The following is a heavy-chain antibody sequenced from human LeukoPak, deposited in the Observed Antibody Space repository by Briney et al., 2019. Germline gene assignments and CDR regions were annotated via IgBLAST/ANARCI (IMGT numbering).Heavy chain of an antibody. D-gene: IGHD4-23*01. V-gene: IGHV4-39*07. CDR2: IYYSGST. CDR1: GGSISSSSYY. J-gene: IGHJ4*02. Sequence: PSETLSLTCTVSGGSISSSSYYWGWIRQPPGKGLEWIGSIYYSGSTYYNPSLKSRVTISVDTSKNQFSLKLSSVTAADTAVYYCAREGDHDYGGNYFDYWGQGTLVTVSS. CDR3: AREGDHDYGGNYFDY.